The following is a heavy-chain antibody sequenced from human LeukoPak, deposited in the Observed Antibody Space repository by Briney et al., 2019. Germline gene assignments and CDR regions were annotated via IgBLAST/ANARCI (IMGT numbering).Heavy chain of an antibody. J-gene: IGHJ4*02. V-gene: IGHV3-11*04. Sequence: TGGSLRLSCAASGFTFSDYYMSWIRQAPGKGLECISYISSSGNTTYYADSVKGRFTISRDNAKNSLYLQMNSLRAEDTAVYYCARNGLAANGYFDYWGQGTLVTVSS. D-gene: IGHD2-8*01. CDR2: ISSSGNTT. CDR1: GFTFSDYY. CDR3: ARNGLAANGYFDY.